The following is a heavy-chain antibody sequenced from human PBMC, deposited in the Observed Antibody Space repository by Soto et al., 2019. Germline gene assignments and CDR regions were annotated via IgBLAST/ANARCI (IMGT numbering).Heavy chain of an antibody. CDR1: GFTFSSYA. D-gene: IGHD6-13*01. CDR2: ISGSGGST. CDR3: ARDSPPPYSSSWYRGDGMDV. J-gene: IGHJ6*02. V-gene: IGHV3-23*01. Sequence: GGSLRLSCAASGFTFSSYAMSWVRQAPGKGLEWVSAISGSGGSTYYADSVKGRFTISRDNSKNTLYLQMNSLRAEDTAVYYCARDSPPPYSSSWYRGDGMDVWGQGTTVTVSS.